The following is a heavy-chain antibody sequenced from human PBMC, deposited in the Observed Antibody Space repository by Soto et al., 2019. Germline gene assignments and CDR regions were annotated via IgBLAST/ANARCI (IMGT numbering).Heavy chain of an antibody. Sequence: LSLTCTVSGGSISSSSYYWGWIRQPPGKGLEWIGSIYYSGSTYYNPSLKSRVTISVDTSKNQFSLKLSSVTAADTAAYYCASLYGDYGLDWFDPWGQGTLVTVSS. J-gene: IGHJ5*02. D-gene: IGHD4-17*01. CDR3: ASLYGDYGLDWFDP. CDR2: IYYSGST. V-gene: IGHV4-39*01. CDR1: GGSISSSSYY.